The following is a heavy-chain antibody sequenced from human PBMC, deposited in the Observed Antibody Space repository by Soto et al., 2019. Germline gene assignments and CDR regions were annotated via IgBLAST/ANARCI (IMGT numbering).Heavy chain of an antibody. D-gene: IGHD1-26*01. CDR1: VFPFGANA. CDR3: AAEMGATQGPFDN. CDR2: LSNTGRRT. J-gene: IGHJ4*02. Sequence: GGSLRLSCVVSVFPFGANAMSWVRQAPGKGLEWVSGLSNTGRRTSYADSVKGRFNISRDNSENTVYLQMNSLRVEDTAVYYCAAEMGATQGPFDNWGQGTLVTVSS. V-gene: IGHV3-23*01.